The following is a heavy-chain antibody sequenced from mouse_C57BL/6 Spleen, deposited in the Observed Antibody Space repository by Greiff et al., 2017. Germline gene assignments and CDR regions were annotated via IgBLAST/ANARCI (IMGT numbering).Heavy chain of an antibody. V-gene: IGHV3-1*01. J-gene: IGHJ3*01. D-gene: IGHD2-3*01. CDR2: ISYSGST. CDR1: GYSITSGYD. Sequence: EVQLQESGPGMVKPSQSLSLTCTVTGYSITSGYDWHWIRHFPGNKLEWMGYISYSGSTNYNPSLKSRISITHDTSKNHFFLKLNSVTTEDTATYYCARGYDGYYREVFAYWGQGTLVTVSA. CDR3: ARGYDGYYREVFAY.